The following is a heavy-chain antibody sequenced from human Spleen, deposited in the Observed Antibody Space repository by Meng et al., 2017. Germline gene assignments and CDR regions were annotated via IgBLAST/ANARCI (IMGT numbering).Heavy chain of an antibody. CDR2: IIPIFGTA. Sequence: SVKVSCKASGGTFSSYAISWVRQAPGQGLEWMGGIIPIFGTANYAQKFQGRVTITADKFTTTAYLELSSLRSEDTAVYYCARSSGVVVLTAYWGQGTLVTVSS. J-gene: IGHJ4*02. CDR1: GGTFSSYA. D-gene: IGHD2-21*02. V-gene: IGHV1-69*06. CDR3: ARSSGVVVLTAY.